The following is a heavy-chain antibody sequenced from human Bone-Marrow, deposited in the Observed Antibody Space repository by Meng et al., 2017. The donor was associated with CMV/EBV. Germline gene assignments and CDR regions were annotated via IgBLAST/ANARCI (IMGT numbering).Heavy chain of an antibody. CDR2: ISYDGSNK. CDR1: GFTFSSYA. Sequence: GESLKISCAASGFTFSSYAMHWVRQAPGKGLEWVAVISYDGSNKYYADSVKGRFTISRDNSKNTLYLQMNSLRAEDTAVYYCARAVRQPGDYYYGMAVWGPGPTVTCCS. D-gene: IGHD7-27*01. J-gene: IGHJ6*01. V-gene: IGHV3-30-3*01. CDR3: ARAVRQPGDYYYGMAV.